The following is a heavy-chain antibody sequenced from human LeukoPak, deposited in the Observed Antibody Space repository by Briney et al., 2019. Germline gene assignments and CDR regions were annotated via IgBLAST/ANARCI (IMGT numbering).Heavy chain of an antibody. J-gene: IGHJ4*02. CDR1: GGSISSGGYS. D-gene: IGHD3-22*01. CDR2: IYHSGST. V-gene: IGHV4-30-2*01. Sequence: SETLSLTCAVSGGSISSGGYSWSWIRQPPGKGLEWIGYIYHSGSTYYNPSLKSRVTISVDRSKNQFSLKLSSVTAADTAVYYCASYYYDSGGYYYEGYFDYWGQGTLVTVSS. CDR3: ASYYYDSGGYYYEGYFDY.